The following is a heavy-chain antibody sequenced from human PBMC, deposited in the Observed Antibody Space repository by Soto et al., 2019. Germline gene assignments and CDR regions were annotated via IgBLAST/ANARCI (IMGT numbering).Heavy chain of an antibody. CDR3: ARTGWIRGGALY. Sequence: SETLSLTCAVYGGSFSGYYWSWIRQPPGKGLEWIGEINHSGSTNYNPSLKSRVTISVDTSKNQFSLKLSSVTAADTAVYYCARTGWIRGGALYWGQGTLVTVSS. CDR1: GGSFSGYY. J-gene: IGHJ4*02. V-gene: IGHV4-34*01. D-gene: IGHD3-10*01. CDR2: INHSGST.